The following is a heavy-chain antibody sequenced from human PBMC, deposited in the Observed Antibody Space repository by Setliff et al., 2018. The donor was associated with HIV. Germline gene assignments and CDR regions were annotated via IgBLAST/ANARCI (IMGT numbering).Heavy chain of an antibody. CDR3: ARGRPFDY. D-gene: IGHD6-25*01. CDR2: ISSSGNTI. J-gene: IGHJ4*02. Sequence: GGSLRLSCAASGFIFSSYEMNWVRQAPGKGLEWVSYISSSGNTIYYADSVKGRFTISRDNAKNSLYLQMNSLRADDTAVYYCARGRPFDYWGQGTLVTVSS. V-gene: IGHV3-48*03. CDR1: GFIFSSYE.